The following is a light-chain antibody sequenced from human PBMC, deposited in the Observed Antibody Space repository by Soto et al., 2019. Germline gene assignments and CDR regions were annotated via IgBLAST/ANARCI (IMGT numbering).Light chain of an antibody. CDR2: RNN. CDR3: ATWDDSLNGFYV. CDR1: ASNIGSNY. V-gene: IGLV1-47*01. Sequence: GRASNIGSNYVYWYQQPPGTAPKLLIYRNNQRPSGVPDRFSGSKSGTSASLAISGLRSDDEADYFCATWDDSLNGFYVFGTGTKVTVL. J-gene: IGLJ1*01.